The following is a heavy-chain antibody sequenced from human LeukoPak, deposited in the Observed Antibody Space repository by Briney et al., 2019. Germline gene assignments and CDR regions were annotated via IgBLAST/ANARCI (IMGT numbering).Heavy chain of an antibody. CDR2: VYPSGNT. Sequence: PSETLSLTCTISADSINIYYWTWTRQPAGKGLEWIGRVYPSGNTNYNPSLKSRVTMSVDTSKNQFSLRLTSVTAADTAVYYCARNPTLARFDPWGQGTLVTVSS. J-gene: IGHJ5*02. CDR3: ARNPTLARFDP. CDR1: ADSINIYY. V-gene: IGHV4-4*07.